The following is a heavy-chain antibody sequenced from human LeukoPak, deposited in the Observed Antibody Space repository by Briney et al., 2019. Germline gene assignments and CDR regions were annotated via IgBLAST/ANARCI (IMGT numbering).Heavy chain of an antibody. CDR2: IIPIFGIA. CDR1: GGTVSSYA. J-gene: IGHJ4*02. D-gene: IGHD3-22*01. Sequence: SVKVSCKASGGTVSSYAISWGRQAPGPGLEWMGSIIPIFGIANYAQKSQGRVTSTADKSTSTAYMELSSLRYEDTAVYYCALGQYYYDSSPPFDYWGQGTLVTVSS. V-gene: IGHV1-69*04. CDR3: ALGQYYYDSSPPFDY.